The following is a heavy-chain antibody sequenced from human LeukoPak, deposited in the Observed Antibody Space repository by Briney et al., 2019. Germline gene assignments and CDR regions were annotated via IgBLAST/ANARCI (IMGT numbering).Heavy chain of an antibody. J-gene: IGHJ4*02. CDR2: INHSGNT. V-gene: IGHV4-34*01. CDR1: GGSFSGYY. CDR3: ARDSRFGELYGGLDY. D-gene: IGHD3-10*01. Sequence: SETLSLTCAVYGGSFSGYYWSWIRQPPGKGLEWIGEINHSGNTNYNPSLKSRVTISVDTSKNQFSLKLSSVTAADTAVYYCARDSRFGELYGGLDYWGQGTLVTDSS.